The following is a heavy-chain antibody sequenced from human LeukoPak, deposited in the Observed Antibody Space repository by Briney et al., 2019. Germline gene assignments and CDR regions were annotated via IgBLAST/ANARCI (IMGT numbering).Heavy chain of an antibody. Sequence: ASVKVSCKASGYTLTNYGISWVRQDPGQGLEWMGWISGYNGNTNCAQKLQGRVTMATDTSTSTAYMELRSLRSDDAAVYYCARVHNEGNHYVYWGQGTLVIVSS. D-gene: IGHD1-14*01. CDR3: ARVHNEGNHYVY. V-gene: IGHV1-18*01. CDR1: GYTLTNYG. J-gene: IGHJ4*02. CDR2: ISGYNGNT.